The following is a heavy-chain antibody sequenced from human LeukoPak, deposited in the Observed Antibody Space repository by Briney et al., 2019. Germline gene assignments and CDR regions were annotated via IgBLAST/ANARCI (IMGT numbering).Heavy chain of an antibody. Sequence: GASVKVSCKASGGTFSSYAISWVRQAPGQGLEWMGGIIPIFGTADYAQKFQGRVTITADKSTSTAYMELSSLRSEDTAVYYCARVNAFWSGYPLDYWGQGTLVTVSS. V-gene: IGHV1-69*06. CDR1: GGTFSSYA. CDR3: ARVNAFWSGYPLDY. CDR2: IIPIFGTA. J-gene: IGHJ4*02. D-gene: IGHD3-3*01.